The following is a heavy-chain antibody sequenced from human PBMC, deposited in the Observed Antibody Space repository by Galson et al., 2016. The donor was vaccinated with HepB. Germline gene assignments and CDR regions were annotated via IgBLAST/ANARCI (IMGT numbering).Heavy chain of an antibody. V-gene: IGHV3-21*01. Sequence: SLRLSCAASGFAFSTYTMNWVRQAPGKGLAWVSSISSSSTNIYYADSVVGRFTISRDDAKNSLFLQMNSLRADDTAVYYCASGKGPQNWNLYFDYWGQGALVTVSS. CDR1: GFAFSTYT. D-gene: IGHD1-7*01. CDR2: ISSSSTNI. J-gene: IGHJ4*02. CDR3: ASGKGPQNWNLYFDY.